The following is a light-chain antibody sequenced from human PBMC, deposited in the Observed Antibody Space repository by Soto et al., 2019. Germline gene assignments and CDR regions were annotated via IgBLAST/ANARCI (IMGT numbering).Light chain of an antibody. Sequence: EIVMTQSPATLSVSLGERATLSCRASQSVSSNLAWFQQKPGQAPRLLIYGASTRATGIPARFSGSGSGTEFTLTISSLQSEDFAVYYCQQYNNWPYTFGQATKLEIK. CDR2: GAS. CDR1: QSVSSN. CDR3: QQYNNWPYT. J-gene: IGKJ2*01. V-gene: IGKV3-15*01.